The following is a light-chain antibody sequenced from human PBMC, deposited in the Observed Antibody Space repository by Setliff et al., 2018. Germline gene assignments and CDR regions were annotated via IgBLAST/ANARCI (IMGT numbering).Light chain of an antibody. V-gene: IGLV2-11*01. CDR3: SSYTSSSTQV. CDR2: DVS. Sequence: QSALTQPRSVSGSPGQSVTISCTGTSSDLGGYNYVSWYQQHPGKAPKLMIYDVSKRPSGVPDRFSGSKSGNTASLTISGLQAEDEADYYCSSYTSSSTQVFGTGTRAPS. CDR1: SSDLGGYNY. J-gene: IGLJ1*01.